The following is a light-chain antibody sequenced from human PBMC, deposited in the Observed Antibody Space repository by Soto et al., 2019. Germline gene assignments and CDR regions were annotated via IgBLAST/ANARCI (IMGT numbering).Light chain of an antibody. CDR2: GAS. CDR3: XQXXSSPPLT. J-gene: IGKJ4*01. V-gene: IGKV3-20*01. CDR1: QSVSSSY. Sequence: EIVLTQSPGTLSLSPGERATLSCRASQSVSSSYLAWYQQKPGQAPRLLIYGASSRATGIPDRFSGSGSGTDFTLTISRLEPEDFAVYYXXQXXSSPPLTFXGGTKVEIK.